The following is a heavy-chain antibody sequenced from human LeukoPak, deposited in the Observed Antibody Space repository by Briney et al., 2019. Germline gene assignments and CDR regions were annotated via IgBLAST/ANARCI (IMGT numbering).Heavy chain of an antibody. J-gene: IGHJ4*02. CDR2: IYNSGST. CDR3: ARGFSHPED. V-gene: IGHV4-59*01. D-gene: IGHD1-14*01. Sequence: PSETLSLTCSVSGVSISDYYGNWLRQPPGKGLEWIGYIYNSGSTNYNPSLKNRVTISVDTSKNQFSLKLNSVTAADTAVYYCARGFSHPEDWGQGTLVTVSS. CDR1: GVSISDYY.